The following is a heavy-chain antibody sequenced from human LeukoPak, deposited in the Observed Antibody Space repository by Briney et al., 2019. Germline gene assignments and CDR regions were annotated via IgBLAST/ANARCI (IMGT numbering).Heavy chain of an antibody. V-gene: IGHV1-69*13. J-gene: IGHJ4*02. CDR3: ARVEFNGGYSHVY. CDR1: GCTFSSYA. CDR2: IIPIFGTA. Sequence: SVKVSCKASGCTFSSYAISWVRQAPGQGLEWMGGIIPIFGTANYAQKFQGRVTITADESTSTAYMELSSLRSEDTAVYYCARVEFNGGYSHVYWGQGTLVTVSS. D-gene: IGHD5-12*01.